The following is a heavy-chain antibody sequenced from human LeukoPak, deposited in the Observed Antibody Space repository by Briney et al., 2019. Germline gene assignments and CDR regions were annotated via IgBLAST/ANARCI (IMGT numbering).Heavy chain of an antibody. V-gene: IGHV3-23*01. CDR2: ISGGGGST. J-gene: IGHJ4*02. Sequence: GGSLRLSCAASRFTFSSYAMTWVRQAPGKGLEWVSGISGGGGSTFYADSVKGRFTISRDNSKNTLYLQMNSLRAEDSAVYYCAKDEKVGATYYFGYWGQGTVVTVSS. CDR1: RFTFSSYA. CDR3: AKDEKVGATYYFGY. D-gene: IGHD1-26*01.